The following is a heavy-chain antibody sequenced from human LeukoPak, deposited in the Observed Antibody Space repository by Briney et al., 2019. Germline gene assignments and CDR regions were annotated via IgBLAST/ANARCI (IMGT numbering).Heavy chain of an antibody. CDR3: AGGYSGHGFDP. Sequence: GGSLRLSCAASGFTFSSYAMHWVRQAPGKGLEWVAVISYDGSNKYYADSVKGRFTISRDNSKNTLYLQMNSLRAEDTAVYYCAGGYSGHGFDPWSQGTLVTVSS. CDR1: GFTFSSYA. D-gene: IGHD5-12*01. CDR2: ISYDGSNK. V-gene: IGHV3-30*04. J-gene: IGHJ5*02.